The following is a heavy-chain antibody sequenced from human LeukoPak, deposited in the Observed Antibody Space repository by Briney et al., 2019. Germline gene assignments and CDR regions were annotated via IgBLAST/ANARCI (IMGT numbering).Heavy chain of an antibody. V-gene: IGHV3-23*01. CDR1: GFTFSSSA. D-gene: IGHD2-15*01. CDR3: AKQLGYCSDGSCYFPY. J-gene: IGHJ4*02. CDR2: ISNNGGYT. Sequence: PGGSLRLPCAASGFTFSSSAMSWVRQAPGKGLELVSAISNNGGYTYYADSVQGRFTISRDNSQSTLCLQMNSLRAEDTAVYYCAKQLGYCSDGSCYFPYWGQGTLVTVSS.